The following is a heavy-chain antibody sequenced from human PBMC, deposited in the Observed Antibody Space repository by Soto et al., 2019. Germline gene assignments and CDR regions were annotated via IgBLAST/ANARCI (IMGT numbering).Heavy chain of an antibody. CDR1: GGSISSYY. J-gene: IGHJ6*03. V-gene: IGHV4-59*01. Sequence: SETLSLTCTVSGGSISSYYGSWIRQPPGKGLEWIGYIYYSGSTNYNPSLKSRVTISVDTSKNQFSLKLSSVTAADTAVYYCARDANYYYHYMDVWGKGTTVTVSS. D-gene: IGHD2-15*01. CDR2: IYYSGST. CDR3: ARDANYYYHYMDV.